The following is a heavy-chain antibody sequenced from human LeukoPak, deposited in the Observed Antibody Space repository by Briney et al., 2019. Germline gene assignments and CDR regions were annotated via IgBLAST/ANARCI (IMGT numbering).Heavy chain of an antibody. J-gene: IGHJ5*02. CDR2: IYHSGST. D-gene: IGHD3-16*01. CDR1: GYSISSGYY. V-gene: IGHV4-38-2*02. CDR3: ARAGGLGASYPNWFDP. Sequence: SETLSLTCTVSGYSISSGYYWGWIRQPPGKGLEWIGSIYHSGSTYYNPSLKSRVTISVDTSKNQFSLKLSSVTAADTAVYYCARAGGLGASYPNWFDPWGQGTLVTVSS.